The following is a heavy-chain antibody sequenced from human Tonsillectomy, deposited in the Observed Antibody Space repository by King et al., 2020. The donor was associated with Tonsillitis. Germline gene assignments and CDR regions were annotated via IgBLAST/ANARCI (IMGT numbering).Heavy chain of an antibody. D-gene: IGHD3/OR15-3a*01. Sequence: QLQLQESGPGLVKPSQTLSLTCTVSGGSISSGIYYWSWIRKPAGKGLEWIGRIYTSGSTNINSSLKSRVTMSVDTSKNQISLRLTSVTAADTAVYYCAREYYKFSFDPWGQGTLVAVSS. CDR3: AREYYKFSFDP. J-gene: IGHJ5*02. V-gene: IGHV4-61*02. CDR1: GGSISSGIYY. CDR2: IYTSGST.